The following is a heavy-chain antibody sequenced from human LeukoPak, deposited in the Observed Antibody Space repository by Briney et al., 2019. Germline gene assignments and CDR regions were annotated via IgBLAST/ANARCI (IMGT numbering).Heavy chain of an antibody. Sequence: PGGSLTLSCAASGFTFSTYAMSWVRQAPGKGLEWVSGISASGGTTYYADSVKGRFTISRDNSKNTLYLQMNSLRAEDTAVYYCAREVAVGIGAYNYWGQGTLVTVSS. CDR1: GFTFSTYA. CDR3: AREVAVGIGAYNY. D-gene: IGHD6-13*01. J-gene: IGHJ4*02. CDR2: ISASGGTT. V-gene: IGHV3-23*01.